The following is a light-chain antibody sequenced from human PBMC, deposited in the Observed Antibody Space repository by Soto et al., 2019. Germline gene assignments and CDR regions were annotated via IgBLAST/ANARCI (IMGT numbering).Light chain of an antibody. CDR1: HSVRSN. Sequence: EIVMTQSPATLSVSPGERATLSCRASHSVRSNLAWYQQKPGQVPRLLIYGASTRATGIPARFSGSGSGTEFTLTISSLPSEDFAVYYCQEYNNWPPTWTFGQGTKVESK. CDR2: GAS. CDR3: QEYNNWPPTWT. V-gene: IGKV3-15*01. J-gene: IGKJ1*01.